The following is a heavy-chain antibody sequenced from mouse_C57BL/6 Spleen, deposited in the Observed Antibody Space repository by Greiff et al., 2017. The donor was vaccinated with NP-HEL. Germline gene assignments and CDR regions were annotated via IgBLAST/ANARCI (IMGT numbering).Heavy chain of an antibody. Sequence: QVQLQQPGAELVMPGASVKLSCKASGYTFTSYWMHWVKQRPGQGLEWIGEIDPSDSYTNYNQKFKGKSTLTVDKSSSTAYMQLSSLTSEDSAVYYCARSPYYYGSSSYYYAMGYWGQGTSVTVSS. CDR2: IDPSDSYT. J-gene: IGHJ4*01. D-gene: IGHD1-1*01. V-gene: IGHV1-69*01. CDR3: ARSPYYYGSSSYYYAMGY. CDR1: GYTFTSYW.